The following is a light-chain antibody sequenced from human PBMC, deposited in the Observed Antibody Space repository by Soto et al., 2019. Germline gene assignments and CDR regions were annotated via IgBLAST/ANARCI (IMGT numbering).Light chain of an antibody. CDR3: QSYDDSLSVHYV. CDR2: GNT. J-gene: IGLJ1*01. CDR1: SSNIGSTYD. Sequence: QSVLTQPPSVSGAPGQRVTISCTGXSSNIGSTYDVQWYQQLPGTAPKLLIHGNTDRPSGVPDRFSGSKSGTSASLAITGLQADDEADYYCQSYDDSLSVHYVFGTGTKVTVL. V-gene: IGLV1-40*01.